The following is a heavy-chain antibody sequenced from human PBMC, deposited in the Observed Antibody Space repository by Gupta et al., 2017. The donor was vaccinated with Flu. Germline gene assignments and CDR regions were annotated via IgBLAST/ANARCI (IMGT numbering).Heavy chain of an antibody. CDR2: IDPSDSYT. V-gene: IGHV5-10-1*01. J-gene: IGHJ2*01. D-gene: IGHD1-26*01. Sequence: GAEVKKPGESLRISCKGSGYSFTSYWISWVRQMPGKGLEWMGRIDPSDSYTNYSPSFQGHVTISADKSISTAYLQWSSLKASDTAMYYCARHQPPSGSYYSWYFDLWGRGTLVTVSS. CDR1: GYSFTSYW. CDR3: ARHQPPSGSYYSWYFDL.